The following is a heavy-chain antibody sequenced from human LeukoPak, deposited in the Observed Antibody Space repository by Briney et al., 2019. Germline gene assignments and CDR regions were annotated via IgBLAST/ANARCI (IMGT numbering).Heavy chain of an antibody. J-gene: IGHJ4*02. D-gene: IGHD1-26*01. CDR2: IDPSGGSA. CDR3: ATYSGSYYSLDY. V-gene: IGHV1-46*02. CDR1: GYTFNRYY. Sequence: ASVKLSCKASGYTFNRYYMHWVRQAPGQGLEWMGIIDPSGGSATFTQKFQGRVTMTRDTSTSTVYMELSSLRSEDTAVYYCATYSGSYYSLDYWGQGTLVTVSS.